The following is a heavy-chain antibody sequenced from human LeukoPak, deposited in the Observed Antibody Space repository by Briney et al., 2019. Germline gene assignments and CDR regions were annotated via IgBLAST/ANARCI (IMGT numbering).Heavy chain of an antibody. J-gene: IGHJ4*02. CDR2: IYYSGST. V-gene: IGHV4-39*07. D-gene: IGHD6-13*01. CDR1: GGSISSSSYY. Sequence: SETLSLICTVSGGSISSSSYYWGWIRQPPGKGLEWIGSIYYSGSTYYNPSLKSRVTISIDTSKNQFSLKLSSVTAADTAMYFCARVAAAGNYYFDYWGQGTLVTVSS. CDR3: ARVAAAGNYYFDY.